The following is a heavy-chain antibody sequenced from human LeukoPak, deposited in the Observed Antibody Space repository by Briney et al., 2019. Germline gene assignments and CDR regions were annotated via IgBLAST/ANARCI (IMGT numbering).Heavy chain of an antibody. J-gene: IGHJ4*02. CDR1: AVSISSYH. D-gene: IGHD3-3*01. CDR3: ARGASGDFPDS. V-gene: IGHV4-59*01. CDR2: MYYRGTI. Sequence: SETLSLTCTGPAVSISSYHWSWIRQPPGKGLEWIGYMYYRGTIKYNPSLKSRVTISIDTPNNQFSLKLNSVTAADTAIYYCARGASGDFPDSWGQGILVTVSS.